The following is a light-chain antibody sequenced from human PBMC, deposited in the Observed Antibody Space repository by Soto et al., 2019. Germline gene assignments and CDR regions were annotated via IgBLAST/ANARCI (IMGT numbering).Light chain of an antibody. CDR1: QSVNSD. CDR2: GAS. Sequence: ESVVTQSLGTLTLSYGERATLSCRAIQSVNSDYVGWFQQKPGQAPRLLIYGASTRATGIPARLSGSGSGTEFTLTISSLQSEDFAVYYCQQYNNWPPITFGQGTRLEIK. J-gene: IGKJ5*01. CDR3: QQYNNWPPIT. V-gene: IGKV3-15*01.